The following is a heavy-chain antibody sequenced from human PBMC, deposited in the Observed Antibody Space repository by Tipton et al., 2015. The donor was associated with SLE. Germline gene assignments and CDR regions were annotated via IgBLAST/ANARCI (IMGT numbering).Heavy chain of an antibody. Sequence: VQLVQSGAEVKKPGESLKISCKGSEYSFTNYWIGWVRQMPGKGLEWMGLIYPGDSDTTYSPSFEGQVTFSADKSINTAYLEWTRLKASDTAIYYWAKSRRYSANGHYYYAMDVWGQGTTVTVFS. CDR3: AKSRRYSANGHYYYAMDV. CDR1: EYSFTNYW. D-gene: IGHD5-18*01. J-gene: IGHJ6*01. CDR2: IYPGDSDT. V-gene: IGHV5-51*03.